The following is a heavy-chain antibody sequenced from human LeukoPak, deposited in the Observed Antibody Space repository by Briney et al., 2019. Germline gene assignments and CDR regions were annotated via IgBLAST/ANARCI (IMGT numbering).Heavy chain of an antibody. CDR2: INVEGDYI. D-gene: IGHD3-22*01. V-gene: IGHV3-74*01. CDR1: GFSVSGFW. J-gene: IGHJ4*02. CDR3: ARDLTGPYDH. Sequence: PGGSLRLSCAASGFSVSGFWMHWVRHAPGKELVWVARINVEGDYIDYAESVRGRFTISRDSAKNTLYLQMNSVRAEDTAVYSCARDLTGPYDHWGQGTLVTVS.